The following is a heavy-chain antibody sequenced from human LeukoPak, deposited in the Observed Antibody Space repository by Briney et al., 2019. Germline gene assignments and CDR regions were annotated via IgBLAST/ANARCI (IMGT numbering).Heavy chain of an antibody. CDR3: ARYYGSGKGAFDI. J-gene: IGHJ3*02. Sequence: SSETLSLTCAVSGASISSSNYYWGWVRQSPGKGLEWIGNIYSSGNTYYNASLKSRVTMYIDTSKNQFSLKLSSVTAADTAVYYCARYYGSGKGAFDIWGQGTMVTVSS. V-gene: IGHV4-39*07. CDR1: GASISSSNYY. D-gene: IGHD3-10*01. CDR2: IYSSGNT.